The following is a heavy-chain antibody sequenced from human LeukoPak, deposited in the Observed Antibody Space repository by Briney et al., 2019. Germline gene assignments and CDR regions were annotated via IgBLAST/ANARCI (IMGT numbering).Heavy chain of an antibody. CDR2: INAGNGNT. CDR1: GYTFTSYA. Sequence: GASVKVSCKASGYTFTSYAMHWVRQAPGQRLEWMGWINAGNGNTKYSQKFQGRVTITWDTSASTASMELSSLRSEDTAVYYCARAIAAGLKSRFDPWGQGTLVSVSS. D-gene: IGHD6-13*01. CDR3: ARAIAAGLKSRFDP. V-gene: IGHV1-3*01. J-gene: IGHJ5*02.